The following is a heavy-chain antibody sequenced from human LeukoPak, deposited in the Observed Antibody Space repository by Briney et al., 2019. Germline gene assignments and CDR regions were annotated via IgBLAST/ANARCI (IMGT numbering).Heavy chain of an antibody. V-gene: IGHV4-38-2*02. Sequence: SETLSLTCTVSGYSISSGYYWGWIRQPPGKGLEWIGSIYHSGSTYYNPSLKSRVTISVDTSKNQFSLKLSSVTAADTAVYYCAREPGDYVWGSYPPGYWGQGTLVTVSS. CDR1: GYSISSGYY. CDR2: IYHSGST. CDR3: AREPGDYVWGSYPPGY. D-gene: IGHD3-16*02. J-gene: IGHJ4*02.